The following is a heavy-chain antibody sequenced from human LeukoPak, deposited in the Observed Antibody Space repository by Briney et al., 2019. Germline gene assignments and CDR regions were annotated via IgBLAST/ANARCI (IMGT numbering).Heavy chain of an antibody. CDR3: ARDSVEGTTRVGN. Sequence: GGSLRLTCAGSGFTFSTYWMHWVRQAPGKGLVWVSRLSPDGSRTTYADSVKGRFTISRDNAKNTLYLQMSSLRVEDTAVYYCARDSVEGTTRVGNWGQGILVTVSS. V-gene: IGHV3-74*01. CDR1: GFTFSTYW. J-gene: IGHJ4*02. CDR2: LSPDGSRT. D-gene: IGHD1-1*01.